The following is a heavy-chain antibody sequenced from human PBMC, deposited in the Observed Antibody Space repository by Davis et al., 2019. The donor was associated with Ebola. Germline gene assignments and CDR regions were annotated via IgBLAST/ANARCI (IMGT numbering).Heavy chain of an antibody. D-gene: IGHD2-15*01. CDR2: IYYSGST. V-gene: IGHV4-59*08. CDR1: GGSISSYY. CDR3: ARRGCSGGSCLHDY. Sequence: GSLRLSCTVSGGSISSYYWSWIRQPPGKGLEWIGYIYYSGSTNYNPSLKSRVTISVDTSKNQFSLKLSSVTAADTAVYYCARRGCSGGSCLHDYWGQGTLVTVSS. J-gene: IGHJ4*02.